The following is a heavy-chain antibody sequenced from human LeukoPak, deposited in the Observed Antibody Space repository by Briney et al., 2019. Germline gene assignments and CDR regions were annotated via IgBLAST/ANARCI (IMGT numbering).Heavy chain of an antibody. CDR1: GGTFRSYA. V-gene: IGHV1-69*06. CDR3: ARDVEGFWSGYYLWFDP. CDR2: IIPIFGTA. D-gene: IGHD3-3*01. J-gene: IGHJ5*02. Sequence: SVKVSCKASGGTFRSYAISWVRQAPGQGLEWMGGIIPIFGTANYAQKFQGRVTITADKSTSTAYMELSSLRSEDTAVYYCARDVEGFWSGYYLWFDPWGQGTLVTVSS.